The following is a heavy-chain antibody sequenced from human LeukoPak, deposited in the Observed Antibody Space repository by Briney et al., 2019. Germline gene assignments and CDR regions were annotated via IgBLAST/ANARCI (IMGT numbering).Heavy chain of an antibody. V-gene: IGHV3-11*01. CDR3: ARDRGYCTNGVCYLYHFDY. Sequence: PGGSLRLSCAASGFTFSDYYMSWIRQAPGKGLEWVSYISTRGTTIYYEDSVKGRFTISRDNAKSSLYLQMNSLRADDTAVYYCARDRGYCTNGVCYLYHFDYWGQGTLVTVSS. CDR2: ISTRGTTI. D-gene: IGHD2-8*01. J-gene: IGHJ4*02. CDR1: GFTFSDYY.